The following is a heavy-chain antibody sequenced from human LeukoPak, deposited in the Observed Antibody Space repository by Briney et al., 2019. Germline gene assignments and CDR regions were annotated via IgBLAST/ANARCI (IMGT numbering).Heavy chain of an antibody. CDR2: ISWNSGSI. J-gene: IGHJ4*02. D-gene: IGHD6-13*01. CDR1: GFTFDDYA. CDR3: ARYDSSSWYY. V-gene: IGHV3-9*01. Sequence: GGSLRLSCAASGFTFDDYAMHWVRQAPGKGLEWVSGISWNSGSIGYADSVKGRFTISRDDAKNSLYLQMNNLRAEDTAVYYCARYDSSSWYYWGQGTLVTVSS.